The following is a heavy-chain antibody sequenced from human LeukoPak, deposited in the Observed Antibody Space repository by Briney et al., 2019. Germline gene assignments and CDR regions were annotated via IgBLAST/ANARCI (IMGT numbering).Heavy chain of an antibody. D-gene: IGHD3-3*01. CDR3: AKDGSTIFGVGPLY. V-gene: IGHV3-30*18. J-gene: IGHJ4*02. Sequence: GGSLRLSCAPSGFTFTSYYTHWVRQAPGKGLERGAVISYDGSNKYYADSVKGRFTISRDNSKNTLYLQMNSLRAEDTAVYYCAKDGSTIFGVGPLYWGQGTLVTVSS. CDR1: GFTFTSYY. CDR2: ISYDGSNK.